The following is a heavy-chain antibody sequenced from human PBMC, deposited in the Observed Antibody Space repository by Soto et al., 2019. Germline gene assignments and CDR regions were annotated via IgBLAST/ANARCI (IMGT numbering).Heavy chain of an antibody. V-gene: IGHV3-30-3*01. J-gene: IGHJ4*02. CDR3: ARTPETSGYYYYFDS. Sequence: GGSLRLSCAASGFTFSYYAMHWVRQAPGKGLEWVALISYSGNNKYYADSVKGRFTISRDNSENTLYLQMNSLGPEDTAIYYCARTPETSGYYYYFDSWGQGTLVTVSS. CDR2: ISYSGNNK. D-gene: IGHD3-22*01. CDR1: GFTFSYYA.